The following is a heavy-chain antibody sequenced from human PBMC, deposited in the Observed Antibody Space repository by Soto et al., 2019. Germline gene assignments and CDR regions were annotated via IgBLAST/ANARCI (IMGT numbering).Heavy chain of an antibody. D-gene: IGHD1-26*01. Sequence: QVQLQASGPGLVKPSQTLFLTCTVSGGSISSGGYYWSWIRQPPGKGLDWIGDIYYSGRTYYNPSLKSPVTISVDTYKSQFSLKLSSVTAADTAVYYCARDDGVDSGSYPGPFDYWGQRTLVTVAS. V-gene: IGHV4-31*01. CDR1: GGSISSGGYY. J-gene: IGHJ4*02. CDR2: IYYSGRT. CDR3: ARDDGVDSGSYPGPFDY.